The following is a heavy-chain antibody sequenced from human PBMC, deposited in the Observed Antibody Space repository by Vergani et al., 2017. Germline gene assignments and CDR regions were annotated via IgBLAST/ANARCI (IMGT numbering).Heavy chain of an antibody. Sequence: QVQLVQSGAEVKKPGASVKVSCKASGYTFTSYGISWVRQAPGQGLEWMGWISAYNGNTHYAQKLQGRVTMTTDTSTSTAYMELRSLRSDDTAVYYCASSTLLKSYYDFWSGYYAYDAFDIWGQGTMVTVSS. CDR2: ISAYNGNT. V-gene: IGHV1-18*04. D-gene: IGHD3-3*01. CDR3: ASSTLLKSYYDFWSGYYAYDAFDI. CDR1: GYTFTSYG. J-gene: IGHJ3*02.